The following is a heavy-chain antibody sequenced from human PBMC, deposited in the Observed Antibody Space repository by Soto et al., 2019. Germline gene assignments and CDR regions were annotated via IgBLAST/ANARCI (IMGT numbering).Heavy chain of an antibody. CDR3: AKDPYSSLWLPDP. J-gene: IGHJ5*02. Sequence: PGGSLRLSCAASGFTFSSSGMHWVRQAPGKGLEWVAGTSFDGTITYYADSVKGRFSISRGNSKNTLSLHVNTLRQEDTAVYYCAKDPYSSLWLPDPWGQGTLVTVSS. V-gene: IGHV3-30*18. D-gene: IGHD6-13*01. CDR2: TSFDGTIT. CDR1: GFTFSSSG.